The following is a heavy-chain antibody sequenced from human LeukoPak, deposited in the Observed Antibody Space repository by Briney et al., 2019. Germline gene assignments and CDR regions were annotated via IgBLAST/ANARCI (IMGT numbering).Heavy chain of an antibody. CDR2: ISSSGSTI. D-gene: IGHD5-24*01. J-gene: IGHJ4*02. CDR3: VKDATPYNGIWDYFDH. V-gene: IGHV3-48*03. CDR1: GFIFSSYE. Sequence: GGSLRLSCAASGFIFSSYEMNWVRQAPGKGLEWVSYISSSGSTIYYADSVKGRFTVSRDHSKNTLYLQMHSLRAEDTALYYCVKDATPYNGIWDYFDHWGQGTPVTVSS.